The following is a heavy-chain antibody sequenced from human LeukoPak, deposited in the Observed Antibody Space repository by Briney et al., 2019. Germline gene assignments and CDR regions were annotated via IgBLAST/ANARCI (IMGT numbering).Heavy chain of an antibody. CDR3: ARDTVVVELLGDYYGMDV. V-gene: IGHV3-21*01. CDR2: ISSSSSYI. J-gene: IGHJ6*02. CDR1: GFTFSSYS. Sequence: GGSLRLSCAASGFTFSSYSMNWVRQAPGKGLEWVSSISSSSSYIYYADSVKGRFTISRDNAKNSLYLQMNNLRAEDTAVYYCARDTVVVELLGDYYGMDVWGQGTTVTVSS. D-gene: IGHD2-15*01.